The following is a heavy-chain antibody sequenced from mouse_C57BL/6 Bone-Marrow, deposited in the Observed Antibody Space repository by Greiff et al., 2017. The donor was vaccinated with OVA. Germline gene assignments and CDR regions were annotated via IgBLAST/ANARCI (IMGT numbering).Heavy chain of an antibody. J-gene: IGHJ3*01. CDR2: IDPSDSYT. Sequence: QVQLQQPGAELVKPGASVKLSCKASGYTFTSYWMQWVKQRPGQGLEWIGEIDPSDSYTNYNQKFKGKATLTVDTASSTAYMRSSRLTSEDSAVYYCACYLFAYGGQGTLVTVSA. CDR3: ACYLFAY. CDR1: GYTFTSYW. V-gene: IGHV1-50*01.